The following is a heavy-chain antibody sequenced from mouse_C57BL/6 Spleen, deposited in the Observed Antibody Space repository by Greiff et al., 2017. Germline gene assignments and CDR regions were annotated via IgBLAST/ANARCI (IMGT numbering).Heavy chain of an antibody. J-gene: IGHJ2*01. D-gene: IGHD1-1*01. V-gene: IGHV1-4*01. CDR1: GYTFTSYT. CDR2: INPSSGYT. Sequence: VKLQESGAELARPGASVKMSCKASGYTFTSYTMHWVKQRPGQGLEWIGYINPSSGYTKYNQKFKDKATLTADKSSSTAYMQLSSLTSEDSAVYYCARGITAVVAPDYWGQGTTLTVAS. CDR3: ARGITAVVAPDY.